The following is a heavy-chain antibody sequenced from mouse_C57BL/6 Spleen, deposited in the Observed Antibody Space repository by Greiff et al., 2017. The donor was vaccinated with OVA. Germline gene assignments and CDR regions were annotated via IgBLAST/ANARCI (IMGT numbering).Heavy chain of an antibody. V-gene: IGHV1-50*01. CDR3: ARKTYYSNYESFAY. CDR1: GYTFTSYW. Sequence: QVQLKQPGAELVKPGASVKLSCKASGYTFTSYWMQWVKQRPGQGLEWIGEIDPSDSYTNYNQKFKGKATLTVDTSSSTAYMQLSSLTSEDSAVYYCARKTYYSNYESFAYWGQGTLVTVSA. D-gene: IGHD2-5*01. CDR2: IDPSDSYT. J-gene: IGHJ3*01.